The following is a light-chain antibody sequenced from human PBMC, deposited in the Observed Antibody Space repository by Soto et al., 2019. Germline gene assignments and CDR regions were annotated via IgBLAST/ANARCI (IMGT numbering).Light chain of an antibody. CDR1: QSISSW. V-gene: IGKV1-5*03. Sequence: DIQMTQSPSTGSASVGDRVTITCRASQSISSWLSWYQQKPGKAPKLLIYKASSLESGVPSRFSGSGSGTEFTLTISSLQPDDFATYYCQQYNSYSQTFGQGTKVEIK. CDR2: KAS. CDR3: QQYNSYSQT. J-gene: IGKJ1*01.